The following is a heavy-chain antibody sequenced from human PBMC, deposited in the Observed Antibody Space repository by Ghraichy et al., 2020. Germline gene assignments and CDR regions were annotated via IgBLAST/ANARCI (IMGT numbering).Heavy chain of an antibody. CDR2: IYYSGST. V-gene: IGHV4-59*01. Sequence: SETLSLTCTVSGGSISSYYWSWIRQPPGKGLEWIGYIYYSGSTNYNPSLKSRVTISVDTSKNQFSLKLSSVTAADTAVYYCARERGSSWYIWYFDLWGRGTLVTVSS. CDR3: ARERGSSWYIWYFDL. J-gene: IGHJ2*01. D-gene: IGHD6-13*01. CDR1: GGSISSYY.